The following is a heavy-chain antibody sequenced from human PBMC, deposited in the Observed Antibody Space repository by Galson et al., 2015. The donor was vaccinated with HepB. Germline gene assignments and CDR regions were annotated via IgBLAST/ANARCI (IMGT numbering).Heavy chain of an antibody. CDR3: GLPVGYYYGMDV. Sequence: SVKVSCKASGGTFSSYTISWVRQAPGQGLEWMGRIIPILGIANYAQKFQGRVTITADKSTSTAYMELSSLRSEDTAAYYCGLPVGYYYGMDVWGQGTTVTVSS. D-gene: IGHD5-18*01. J-gene: IGHJ6*02. CDR2: IIPILGIA. CDR1: GGTFSSYT. V-gene: IGHV1-69*02.